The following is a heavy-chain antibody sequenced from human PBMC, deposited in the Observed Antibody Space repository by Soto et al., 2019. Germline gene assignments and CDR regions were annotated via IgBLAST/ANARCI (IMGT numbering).Heavy chain of an antibody. V-gene: IGHV1-8*01. CDR3: ARSPIYSYENWFDP. Sequence: GASVKVSCKASGYTFTSYDINWVRQATGQGLEWMGWMNPNSGNTGYAQKFQGRVTMTRNTSISTAYMELSSLRSEDTAVYYCARSPIYSYENWFDPWGQGTLVTVSS. CDR1: GYTFTSYD. J-gene: IGHJ5*02. D-gene: IGHD5-18*01. CDR2: MNPNSGNT.